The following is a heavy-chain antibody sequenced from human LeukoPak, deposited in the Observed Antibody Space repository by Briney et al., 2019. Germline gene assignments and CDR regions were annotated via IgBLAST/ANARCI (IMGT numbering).Heavy chain of an antibody. J-gene: IGHJ5*02. D-gene: IGHD1-1*01. CDR2: IYGSGST. CDR3: AREGTSGTHLNWFDP. CDR1: GFTFNSYA. Sequence: GSLRLSCAASGFTFNSYAMSWVRQAPGKGLEWIGHIYGSGSTNYNPSLKSRVTLSVDTSKNQFSLKLSSVTAADTAVYYCAREGTSGTHLNWFDPWGQGTLVTVSS. V-gene: IGHV4-59*01.